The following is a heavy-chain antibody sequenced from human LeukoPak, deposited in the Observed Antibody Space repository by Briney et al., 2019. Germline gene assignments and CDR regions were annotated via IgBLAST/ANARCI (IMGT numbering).Heavy chain of an antibody. CDR1: GFTFSSYW. D-gene: IGHD6-6*01. J-gene: IGHJ4*02. CDR3: ARSSSSGYDY. V-gene: IGHV3-74*01. Sequence: GGSLRLSCAASGFTFSSYWMHWVRQAPVKGLVWVSRITSDGTSTSCADSVKGRFTVSRDNAKNTLYLQMNSLGAEDTAVYYCARSSSSGYDYWGQGTLVTVSS. CDR2: ITSDGTST.